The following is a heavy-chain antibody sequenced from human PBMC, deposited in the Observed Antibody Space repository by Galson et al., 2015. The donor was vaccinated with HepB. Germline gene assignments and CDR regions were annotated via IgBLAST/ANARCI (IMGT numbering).Heavy chain of an antibody. CDR2: ISSGGHG. CDR3: ASPFCIDSNCYPLWH. J-gene: IGHJ4*02. D-gene: IGHD2-21*01. V-gene: IGHV3-53*01. Sequence: SLRLSCAASGFIVKSSYMSWVRQAPGKGLQWVSTISSGGHGYYTDSVKGRFSISRDTNKNTIFLQMNNLGADDTAVYYCASPFCIDSNCYPLWHWGQGTLVTVSS. CDR1: GFIVKSSY.